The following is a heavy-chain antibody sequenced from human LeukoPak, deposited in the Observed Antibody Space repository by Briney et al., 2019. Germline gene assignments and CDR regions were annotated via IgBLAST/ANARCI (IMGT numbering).Heavy chain of an antibody. CDR3: ARFRKYYDFWSGHYNWFDP. CDR2: INHSGST. D-gene: IGHD3-3*01. Sequence: PSETLSLTCAVYGGSFSGYYWSWVRQPPGKGLEWIGEINHSGSTNYNPSLKSRVTISVATSKNQFSLKLSSLTAADTAVYYCARFRKYYDFWSGHYNWFDPWGQGTLVTVSS. J-gene: IGHJ5*02. V-gene: IGHV4-34*01. CDR1: GGSFSGYY.